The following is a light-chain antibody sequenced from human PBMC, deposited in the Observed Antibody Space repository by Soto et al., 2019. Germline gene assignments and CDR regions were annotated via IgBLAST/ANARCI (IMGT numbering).Light chain of an antibody. V-gene: IGLV2-14*01. Sequence: QSVLTQPASVSGSPRQSITMSCTGTSSDVGGYNYVSWYQQHPGKAPKLMIYDVSNRPSGVSNRFSGSKSGNTASLTISGLQAEDEADYYCSSYTSSSTYVFGTGTKVTVL. CDR1: SSDVGGYNY. CDR2: DVS. J-gene: IGLJ1*01. CDR3: SSYTSSSTYV.